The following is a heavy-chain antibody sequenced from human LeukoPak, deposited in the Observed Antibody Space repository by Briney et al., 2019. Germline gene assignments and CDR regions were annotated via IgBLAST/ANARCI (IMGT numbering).Heavy chain of an antibody. Sequence: GGSLRLSCAASGFTFSNYAMNWVRQAPGKGLEWVSVISGSGGSTYYADSVKGRLPISRDNSKNTLSLQMKSLRAEDTAIYYCAKGGGYDSSSWYDYWGQGTLVTVSS. CDR2: ISGSGGST. J-gene: IGHJ4*02. D-gene: IGHD6-13*01. CDR3: AKGGGYDSSSWYDY. V-gene: IGHV3-23*01. CDR1: GFTFSNYA.